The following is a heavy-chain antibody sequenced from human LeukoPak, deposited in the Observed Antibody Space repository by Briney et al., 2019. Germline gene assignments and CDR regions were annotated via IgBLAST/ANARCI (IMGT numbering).Heavy chain of an antibody. J-gene: IGHJ3*02. CDR1: GFTYSNYA. D-gene: IGHD5-18*01. Sequence: PGGSLRLSCAASGFTYSNYAMSWVRQAAGRGLEWVSAISGSGGSTYYADSVKGRFTISRDNSKNTLYLQMNSLRAEDTAVYYCASRGYSLDIWGQGTMVTVSS. V-gene: IGHV3-23*01. CDR3: ASRGYSLDI. CDR2: ISGSGGST.